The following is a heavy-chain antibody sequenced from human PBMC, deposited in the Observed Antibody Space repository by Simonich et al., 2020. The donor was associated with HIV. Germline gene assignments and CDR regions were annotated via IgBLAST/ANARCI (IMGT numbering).Heavy chain of an antibody. V-gene: IGHV1-8*03. CDR3: ARALINVMVRGVIIKPYYYMDV. D-gene: IGHD3-10*01. J-gene: IGHJ6*03. CDR1: GYTFTSYD. Sequence: QVQLVQSGAEVKKPGASVKVSCKASGYTFTSYDINWVRQATGQGLEWMGWRNTNRGNSSDAQKFQGRVTITRNTSISTAYMELSSLRSEDTAVYYCARALINVMVRGVIIKPYYYMDVWGKGTTVTVSS. CDR2: RNTNRGNS.